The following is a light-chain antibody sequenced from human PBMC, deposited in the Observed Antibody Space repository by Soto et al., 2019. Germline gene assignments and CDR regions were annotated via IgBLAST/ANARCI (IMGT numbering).Light chain of an antibody. CDR2: GES. V-gene: IGKV3-15*01. J-gene: IGKJ1*01. CDR3: QQYYDWPRT. Sequence: EIVLTQSPATLSLSPGERATLSCRASQSISRTLAWYQQKSGQAPRLLIYGESARATGIPARFSGSGSGTEFTLTISSLQSEDFAVYFCQQYYDWPRTFGQGTKVDI. CDR1: QSISRT.